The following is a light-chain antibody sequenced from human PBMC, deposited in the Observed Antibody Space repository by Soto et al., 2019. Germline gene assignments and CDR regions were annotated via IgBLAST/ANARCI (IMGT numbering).Light chain of an antibody. CDR2: GAS. CDR1: QSVSSSY. J-gene: IGKJ1*01. V-gene: IGKV3-20*01. Sequence: EIVLTQSPGTLSLSPGERATLSCRASQSVSSSYLAWYQQKPGQAPRLLIYGASSRATGIPDRFSGSGSGTDFTLTISRLEPEDFALYYCQQYGSSPRTFAQGTKGDIK. CDR3: QQYGSSPRT.